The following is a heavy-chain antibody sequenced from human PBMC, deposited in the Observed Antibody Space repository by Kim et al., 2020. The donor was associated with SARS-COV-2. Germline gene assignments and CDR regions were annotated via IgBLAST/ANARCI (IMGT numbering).Heavy chain of an antibody. V-gene: IGHV3-11*01. CDR3: ARVALARIFGVPIYYYY. J-gene: IGHJ6*01. CDR1: GFSFSDNY. CDR2: ISSSGSTI. Sequence: GGSLRLSCAAAGFSFSDNYMSWIRQAPGKGLEWVSHISSSGSTIDYADSVKGRFTISRDNAKNSLYLQMNSLRAEDTAVYYCARVALARIFGVPIYYYY. D-gene: IGHD3-3*01.